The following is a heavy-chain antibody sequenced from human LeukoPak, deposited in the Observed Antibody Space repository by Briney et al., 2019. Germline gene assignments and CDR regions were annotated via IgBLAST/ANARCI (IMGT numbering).Heavy chain of an antibody. Sequence: PGGSLRLSCATSGFTVSSNYMTWVRQAPGKGLEWVSVIYTGGSTYYADSVKGRFTISRDNSKNTLYLQMNSLRAEDTAVYYCAKYDILTGYYGYYFDYWGQGTLVTVSS. CDR3: AKYDILTGYYGYYFDY. J-gene: IGHJ4*02. CDR2: IYTGGST. D-gene: IGHD3-9*01. CDR1: GFTVSSNY. V-gene: IGHV3-53*01.